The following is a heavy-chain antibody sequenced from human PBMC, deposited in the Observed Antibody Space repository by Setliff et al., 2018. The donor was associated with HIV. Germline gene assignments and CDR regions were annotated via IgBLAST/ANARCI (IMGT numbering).Heavy chain of an antibody. J-gene: IGHJ5*02. CDR2: IYTSGTT. V-gene: IGHV4-61*02. CDR1: GDSISSGSYY. D-gene: IGHD6-13*01. Sequence: SETLSLTCTVSGDSISSGSYYWSWIRQPAGKGLEWIGRIYTSGTTNYNPSLKSRVTISVDTSKNQFSLKLSSVTAADTAVYYCARSSSSWSGWFDPWGQGTLGTV. CDR3: ARSSSSWSGWFDP.